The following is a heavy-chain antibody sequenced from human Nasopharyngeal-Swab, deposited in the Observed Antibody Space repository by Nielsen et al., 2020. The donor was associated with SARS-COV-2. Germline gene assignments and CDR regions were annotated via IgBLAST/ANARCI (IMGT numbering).Heavy chain of an antibody. V-gene: IGHV3-48*04. CDR2: MRSSRSTI. CDR3: AIDGLDYDFWSSYFMDV. CDR1: GFTFSSYS. Sequence: GESLKISCAASGFTFSSYSMNWVRQETGKGLEWVSYMRSSRSTIYYADSVKGRFTISRDNAKDSLYLQMNSLRAEDTAVYYCAIDGLDYDFWSSYFMDVWGQGTTVTVSS. D-gene: IGHD3-3*01. J-gene: IGHJ6*02.